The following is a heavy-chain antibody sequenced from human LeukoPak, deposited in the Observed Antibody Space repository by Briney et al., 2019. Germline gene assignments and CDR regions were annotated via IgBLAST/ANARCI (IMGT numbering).Heavy chain of an antibody. J-gene: IGHJ2*01. Sequence: PSETLSLTCTVSGGSISSYYWSWIRQPPGKGLEWIGYIYYSGSTNYNPSLKSRVTISVDTSKNQFSLKLSSVTAADTAMYYCAKSRGWYFDLWGRGTLVTVSS. CDR3: AKSRGWYFDL. CDR1: GGSISSYY. V-gene: IGHV4-59*08. CDR2: IYYSGST.